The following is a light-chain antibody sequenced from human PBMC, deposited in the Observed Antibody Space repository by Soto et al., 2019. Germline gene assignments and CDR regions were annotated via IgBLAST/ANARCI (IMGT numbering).Light chain of an antibody. CDR2: DAS. J-gene: IGKJ1*01. CDR3: QQYNNWPET. CDR1: QTVRNNY. Sequence: EFVLTQSPCTLSLSPGERATLSCRASQTVRNNYLAWYQQKPGQAPRLLIYDASSRATGIPDRFSGGGSGTDFTLTISSLQSEDFAVYYCQQYNNWPETFGQGTKVDIK. V-gene: IGKV3-20*01.